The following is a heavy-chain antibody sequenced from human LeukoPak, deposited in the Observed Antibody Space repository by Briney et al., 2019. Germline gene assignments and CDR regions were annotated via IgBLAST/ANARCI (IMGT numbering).Heavy chain of an antibody. V-gene: IGHV3-30*02. J-gene: IGHJ6*03. CDR1: GFTFGSYG. CDR2: IRYDGSNK. D-gene: IGHD3-3*01. CDR3: AKFGFWSGYYPDYMDV. Sequence: GGSLRLSCAASGFTFGSYGMHWVRQAPGKGLEWVAFIRYDGSNKYYADSVKGRFTISRDNSKNTLYLQMNSLRAEDTAVYYCAKFGFWSGYYPDYMDVWGKGTTVTVSS.